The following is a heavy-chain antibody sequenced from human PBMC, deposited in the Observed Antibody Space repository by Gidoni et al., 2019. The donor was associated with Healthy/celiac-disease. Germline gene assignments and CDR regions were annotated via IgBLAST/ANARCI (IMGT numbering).Heavy chain of an antibody. CDR3: AKDRSRQWQHELDY. CDR2: ISGSGGST. Sequence: EVQLLESGGGLVQPGGSLRLSYAASGFTFRSYAMSWVRQAPGKGLEWVSAISGSGGSTYYADSVKGRFTISRDNSKNTLYLQMNSLRAEDTAVYYCAKDRSRQWQHELDYWGQGTLVTVSS. D-gene: IGHD6-19*01. V-gene: IGHV3-23*01. CDR1: GFTFRSYA. J-gene: IGHJ4*02.